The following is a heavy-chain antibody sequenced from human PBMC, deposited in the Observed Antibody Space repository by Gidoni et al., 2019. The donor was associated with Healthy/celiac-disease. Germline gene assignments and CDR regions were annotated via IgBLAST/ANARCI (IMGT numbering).Heavy chain of an antibody. D-gene: IGHD3-16*01. V-gene: IGHV4-34*01. Sequence: GRTNYNPSLTSRVTISVDTSKNQFSPKLSSVTAADTAVYYCARGRTSGGRARWGAYYGMDVWGQGTTVTVSS. CDR2: GRT. CDR3: ARGRTSGGRARWGAYYGMDV. J-gene: IGHJ6*02.